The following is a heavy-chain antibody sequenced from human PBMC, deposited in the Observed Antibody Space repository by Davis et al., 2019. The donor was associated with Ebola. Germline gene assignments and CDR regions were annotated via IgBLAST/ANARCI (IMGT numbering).Heavy chain of an antibody. Sequence: PSETLSLTCAVYGGSFSGYYWSWIRQPPGKGLEWIGEINHSGSTNYNPSLKSRVTISVDTSKNQFSLKLSSVTAADTAVYYCARDVMVPYYYGMDVWGQGTTVTVSS. CDR3: ARDVMVPYYYGMDV. CDR2: INHSGST. D-gene: IGHD2-15*01. J-gene: IGHJ6*02. CDR1: GGSFSGYY. V-gene: IGHV4-34*01.